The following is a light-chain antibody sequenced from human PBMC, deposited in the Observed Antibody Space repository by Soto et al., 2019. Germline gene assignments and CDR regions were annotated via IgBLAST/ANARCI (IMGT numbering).Light chain of an antibody. CDR2: DAS. CDR3: QQYDSRFT. J-gene: IGKJ3*01. Sequence: DIQMTQSPSTLSASVGDRVTITCRASQSISNWLAWYQQKPGRAPNLLIYDASRLESGVPSRFSDSGSGTEVTLTISRLQPDEFATYYGQQYDSRFTFGPGTKMD. V-gene: IGKV1-5*01. CDR1: QSISNW.